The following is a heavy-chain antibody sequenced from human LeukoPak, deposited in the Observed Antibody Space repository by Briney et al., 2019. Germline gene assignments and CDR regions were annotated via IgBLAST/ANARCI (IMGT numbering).Heavy chain of an antibody. CDR3: ARIPYYDFWSGYYAGGVAEDY. Sequence: ASVKVSCKASGYTFTSYDINWVRQATGQGLEWMGWINPNSGGTNYAQKFQGRVTMTRDTSISTAYMELSRLRSDDTAVYYCARIPYYDFWSGYYAGGVAEDYWGQGTLVTVSS. J-gene: IGHJ4*02. D-gene: IGHD3-3*01. CDR2: INPNSGGT. CDR1: GYTFTSYD. V-gene: IGHV1-2*02.